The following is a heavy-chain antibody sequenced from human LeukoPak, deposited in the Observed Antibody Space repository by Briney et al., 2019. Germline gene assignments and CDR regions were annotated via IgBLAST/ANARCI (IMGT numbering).Heavy chain of an antibody. V-gene: IGHV1-18*01. CDR2: ISAYNGNT. CDR1: GYTFTSYG. CDR3: ASALDIHYYMDV. J-gene: IGHJ6*03. Sequence: ASVKVSCKASGYTFTSYGISWVRQAPGQGLEWMGWISAYNGNTNYAQKLQGRVTMTTDTSTSTAYMELSSLRSEDTAVYYCASALDIHYYMDVWGKGTTVTISS. D-gene: IGHD2-15*01.